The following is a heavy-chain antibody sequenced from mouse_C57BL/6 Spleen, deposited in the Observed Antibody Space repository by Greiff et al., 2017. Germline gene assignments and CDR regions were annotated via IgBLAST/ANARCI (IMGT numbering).Heavy chain of an antibody. Sequence: QVHVKQPGAELVKPGASVKLSCKASGYTFTSYWMQWVKQRPGQGLEWIGEIDPSDSYTNYNQKFKGKATLTVDTSSSTAYMQLSSLTSEDSAVYYCARKNEITTVVADWYFDVWGTGTTVTVSS. D-gene: IGHD1-1*01. CDR2: IDPSDSYT. V-gene: IGHV1-50*01. CDR1: GYTFTSYW. J-gene: IGHJ1*03. CDR3: ARKNEITTVVADWYFDV.